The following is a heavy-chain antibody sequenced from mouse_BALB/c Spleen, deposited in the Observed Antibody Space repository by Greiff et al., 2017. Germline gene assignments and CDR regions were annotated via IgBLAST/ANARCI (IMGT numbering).Heavy chain of an antibody. V-gene: IGHV1-54*01. J-gene: IGHJ1*01. Sequence: QVQLQQSGAELVRPGTSVKVSCKASGYAFTNYLIEWVKQRPGQGLEWIGVINPGSGGTNYNEKFKGKATLTADKSSSTAYMQLSSLTSDDSAVYFCARDGYYKGYFDVWGAGTTVTVSS. CDR1: GYAFTNYL. CDR2: INPGSGGT. D-gene: IGHD1-2*01. CDR3: ARDGYYKGYFDV.